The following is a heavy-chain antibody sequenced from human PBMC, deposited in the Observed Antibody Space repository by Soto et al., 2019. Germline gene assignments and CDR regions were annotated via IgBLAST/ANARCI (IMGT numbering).Heavy chain of an antibody. V-gene: IGHV4-59*01. CDR2: MYYTGIT. Sequence: QVQLQESGPGLLRPSETLSLTCSVSGGSISSFHWSWVRQSPVRGLEYIAYMYYTGITTYNPSLKSRVTTSADTPKNQLSLSLSFVTAADTAFYYCAQILGAPPNSSSSYRDVWGRGTRVTVPS. J-gene: IGHJ6*03. CDR3: AQILGAPPNSSSSYRDV. CDR1: GGSISSFH. D-gene: IGHD3-10*01.